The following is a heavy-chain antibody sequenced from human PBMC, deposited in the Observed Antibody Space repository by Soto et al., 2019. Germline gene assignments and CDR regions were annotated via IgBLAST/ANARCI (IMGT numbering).Heavy chain of an antibody. CDR1: GDTFNFYS. CDR3: ATSYGSGYRAFDS. CDR2: INPILSMT. V-gene: IGHV1-69*02. D-gene: IGHD3-10*01. Sequence: QVQLVQSGADVQRPGSSVRVSCKASGDTFNFYSINWVRQAPGLGLQWMGRINPILSMTNYAPRFQGRVPMTADKSTRTAYMELSSLRSEDTAMCYCATSYGSGYRAFDSWGQGALVTVSS. J-gene: IGHJ4*02.